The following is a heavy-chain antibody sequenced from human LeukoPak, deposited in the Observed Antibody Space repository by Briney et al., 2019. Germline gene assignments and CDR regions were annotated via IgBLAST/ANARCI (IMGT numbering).Heavy chain of an antibody. J-gene: IGHJ4*02. CDR1: GGSISSDY. Sequence: SETLSLTCTVSGGSISSDYWSWIRQPPGKGLEWIGYIYYSGRTYYNPSLKSRITISVDTSKNQFSLKLSSVTAADAAVYYCVRGFYSPHYWGQGTLVTVSS. V-gene: IGHV4-59*01. D-gene: IGHD4-11*01. CDR3: VRGFYSPHY. CDR2: IYYSGRT.